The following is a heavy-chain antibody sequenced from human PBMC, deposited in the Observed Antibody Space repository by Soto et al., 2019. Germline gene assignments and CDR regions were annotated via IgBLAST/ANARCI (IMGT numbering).Heavy chain of an antibody. J-gene: IGHJ6*02. CDR2: IYYSGST. CDR1: GGSISSYY. V-gene: IGHV4-59*01. Sequence: SETLSLTCTVSGGSISSYYWSWIRQPPGKGLEWIGYIYYSGSTNYNPSLKSRVTISVDTSKNQFSLKLSSVTAADTAVYYCARTPDYYDKRMDVWGQGTTVTVSS. CDR3: ARTPDYYDKRMDV. D-gene: IGHD3-22*01.